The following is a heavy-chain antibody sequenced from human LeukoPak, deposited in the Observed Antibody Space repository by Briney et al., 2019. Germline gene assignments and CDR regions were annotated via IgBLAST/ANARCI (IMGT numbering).Heavy chain of an antibody. Sequence: PGRSLRLSCAASGFTFSSYAMHWVRQAPGKGLEWVAVISYDGSNKYYADSVKGRFTISRDNSKSTLYLQMNSLRAEDTAVYYCARDGSPNWFGIDNWFDPWGQGTLVTVSS. CDR3: ARDGSPNWFGIDNWFDP. D-gene: IGHD3-10*01. J-gene: IGHJ5*02. CDR2: ISYDGSNK. CDR1: GFTFSSYA. V-gene: IGHV3-30*04.